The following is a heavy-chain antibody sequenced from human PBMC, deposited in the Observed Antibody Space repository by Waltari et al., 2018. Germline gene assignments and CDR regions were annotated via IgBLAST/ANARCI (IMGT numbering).Heavy chain of an antibody. CDR3: ARDVEGDGVLYGSPRRFDY. CDR2: MYYRGTT. CDR1: NFYISNGYY. Sequence: QVQLQESGPGLVKPSETLSLTCAVSNFYISNGYYWGWIRQPPGKGLEWIGSMYYRGTTYYNPSRKGRVTISVDTSKNNLFLNLNSVTAADTAVYYCARDVEGDGVLYGSPRRFDYWGQGILVTVSS. V-gene: IGHV4-38-2*02. J-gene: IGHJ4*02. D-gene: IGHD3-10*01.